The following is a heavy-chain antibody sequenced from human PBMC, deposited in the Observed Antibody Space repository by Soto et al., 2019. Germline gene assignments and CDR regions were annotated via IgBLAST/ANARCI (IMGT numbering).Heavy chain of an antibody. CDR1: GYTFTSYA. V-gene: IGHV1-3*01. CDR2: INAGNGNT. J-gene: IGHJ4*02. D-gene: IGHD6-19*01. Sequence: ASVKVSCKASGYTFTSYAMHWVRQAPGQRLEWMGWINAGNGNTKYSQKFQGRVTITRDTSASTAYMELSSLRSEDTAVYYCARDRIRFSSGWYSDYWGQGTLVTVSS. CDR3: ARDRIRFSSGWYSDY.